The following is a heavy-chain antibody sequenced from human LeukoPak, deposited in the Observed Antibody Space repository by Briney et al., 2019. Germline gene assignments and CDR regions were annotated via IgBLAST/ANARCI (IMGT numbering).Heavy chain of an antibody. D-gene: IGHD2-21*02. V-gene: IGHV1-69*13. J-gene: IGHJ3*02. CDR1: GGTFSSYA. CDR2: IIPIFGTA. Sequence: ASVKASCKASGGTFSSYAISWVRQAPGQGLEWMGGIIPIFGTANYAQKFQGRVTITADESTSTAYMELSSLRSEDTAVYYCASGLYCGGDCFRANAFDIWGQGTMVTVSS. CDR3: ASGLYCGGDCFRANAFDI.